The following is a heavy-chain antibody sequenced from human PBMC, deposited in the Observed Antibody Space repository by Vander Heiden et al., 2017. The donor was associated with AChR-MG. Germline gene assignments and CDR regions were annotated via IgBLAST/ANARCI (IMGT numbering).Heavy chain of an antibody. CDR1: GFSPSTSGVG. CDR2: IYWDDDK. J-gene: IGHJ4*02. D-gene: IGHD3-3*01. CDR3: AHSRQHPQENIWRPFDY. Sequence: QITLKEPGPTLVKPTQTLTLTCPFPGFSPSTSGVGVGWIRQPPGKALEWLALIYWDDDKRYSPSLKSRLTITKDTSKNQVVLTMTNMDPVDTATYYCAHSRQHPQENIWRPFDYWGQGTLVTVSS. V-gene: IGHV2-5*02.